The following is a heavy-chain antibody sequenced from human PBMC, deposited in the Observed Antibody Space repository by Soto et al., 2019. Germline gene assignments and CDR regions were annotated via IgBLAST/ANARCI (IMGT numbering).Heavy chain of an antibody. CDR3: ARDSSPRNYSSGSYYIGGPAN. CDR2: ISYDGSNK. J-gene: IGHJ4*02. CDR1: GFTFSSYA. V-gene: IGHV3-30-3*01. D-gene: IGHD3-10*01. Sequence: QVQLVESGGGVVQPGRSLRLSCAASGFTFSSYAMHWVRQAPGKGLEWVAVISYDGSNKYYADSVKGRFTISRDNSKNTLYLQMNSLRAEDTAVYYCARDSSPRNYSSGSYYIGGPANWGQGTLVTVSS.